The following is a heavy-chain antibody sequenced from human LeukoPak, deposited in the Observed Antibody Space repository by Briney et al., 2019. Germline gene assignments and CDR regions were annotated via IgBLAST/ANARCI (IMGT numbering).Heavy chain of an antibody. CDR2: ISSSGSTI. J-gene: IGHJ4*02. Sequence: GGSLSLSCAASGFTFCDYYMSWIRQAPGKGLEWVSYISSSGSTIYYADSVKGRFTISRDNAKNSLYLQMNSLRAEDTAVYYCARVAYDILTGYAPYFDYWGQGTLVTVSS. CDR1: GFTFCDYY. D-gene: IGHD3-9*01. CDR3: ARVAYDILTGYAPYFDY. V-gene: IGHV3-11*01.